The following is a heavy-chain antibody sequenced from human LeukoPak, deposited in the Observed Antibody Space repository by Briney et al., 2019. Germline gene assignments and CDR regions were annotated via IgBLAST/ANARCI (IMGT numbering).Heavy chain of an antibody. CDR3: AREAPDFYFDY. CDR1: GFAFSRYA. CDR2: MTGDGGST. J-gene: IGHJ4*02. D-gene: IGHD2-21*02. Sequence: GGSLRLSCAASGFAFSRYAMHWVRQAPGKGLEYVSAMTGDGGSTFYASSVKGRFTISRDNSKNTLYLQMGSLRAEDMAVYYCAREAPDFYFDYWGQGTLVTVSS. V-gene: IGHV3-64*01.